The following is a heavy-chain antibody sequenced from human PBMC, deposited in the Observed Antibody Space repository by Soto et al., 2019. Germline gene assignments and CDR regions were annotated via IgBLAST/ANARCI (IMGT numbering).Heavy chain of an antibody. CDR2: IWYAGSNK. Sequence: QVQLVASGGGVVQPGRSLRLSCAASGFTFSSDGMHWVRQAPGKGLGRVAVIWYAGSNKYYADYVKGRFTISRDNSKNTMNLQVNSLRAEDTAVYYCARDHIAAAEYYGMDVWGQGTTDTVSS. V-gene: IGHV3-33*01. CDR1: GFTFSSDG. D-gene: IGHD6-13*01. J-gene: IGHJ6*02. CDR3: ARDHIAAAEYYGMDV.